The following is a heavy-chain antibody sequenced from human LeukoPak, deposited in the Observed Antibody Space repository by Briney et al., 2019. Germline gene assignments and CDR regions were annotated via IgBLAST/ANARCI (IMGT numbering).Heavy chain of an antibody. CDR2: ISGSGGST. CDR3: AKDRPLGQLVQRVSYGMDV. J-gene: IGHJ6*02. CDR1: GFTFSSYA. D-gene: IGHD6-13*01. Sequence: PGGSLRLSCAASGFTFSSYAMSWVRQAPGKGLEWVSAISGSGGSTYYADSVKGRFTISRDNSKNTLYLQMNSLRAEDTAVYYCAKDRPLGQLVQRVSYGMDVWGQGTTVTVSS. V-gene: IGHV3-23*01.